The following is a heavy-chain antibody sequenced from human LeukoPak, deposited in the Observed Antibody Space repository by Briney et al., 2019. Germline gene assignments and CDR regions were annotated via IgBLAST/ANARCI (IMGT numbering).Heavy chain of an antibody. CDR3: AKGSGAVAATLFDY. Sequence: GGSLRLSCAASGFTFNFYAMSWVRQAPGKGLGWVSIITGSGGSTYYADSVKGRFTISRDNSKNTLYLQMNSLRAEDTAVYYCAKGSGAVAATLFDYWGQGTLVTVSS. CDR2: ITGSGGST. CDR1: GFTFNFYA. V-gene: IGHV3-23*01. J-gene: IGHJ4*02. D-gene: IGHD6-19*01.